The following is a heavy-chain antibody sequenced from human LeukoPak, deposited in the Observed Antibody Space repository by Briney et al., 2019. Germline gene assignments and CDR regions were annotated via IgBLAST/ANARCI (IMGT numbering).Heavy chain of an antibody. V-gene: IGHV3-21*01. Sequence: AVSLRLSCAASGFTFSNFAMTWVRQAPGKGLEWVSSIVGSSSTYYAGSLKGRFTISRDNAKNSLYLQMNSLRAEDTAVYYCARIGAGSSCDYWGQGTLVTVSS. J-gene: IGHJ4*02. CDR2: IVGSSST. CDR1: GFTFSNFA. D-gene: IGHD6-13*01. CDR3: ARIGAGSSCDY.